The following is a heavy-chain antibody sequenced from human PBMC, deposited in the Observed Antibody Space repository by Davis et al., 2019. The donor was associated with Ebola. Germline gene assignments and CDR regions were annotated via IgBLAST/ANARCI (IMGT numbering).Heavy chain of an antibody. CDR3: ARDLGYSGPWYLDF. CDR1: GGTFSSYA. J-gene: IGHJ4*02. Sequence: AASVKVSCKASGGTFSSYAISWVRQAPGQGLEWMGRIIPFLGIANYAQKFQGRVTITADKSTSTAYMELSSLRSDDTAVYYCARDLGYSGPWYLDFWGQGTPVTVSS. V-gene: IGHV1-69*04. D-gene: IGHD5-12*01. CDR2: IIPFLGIA.